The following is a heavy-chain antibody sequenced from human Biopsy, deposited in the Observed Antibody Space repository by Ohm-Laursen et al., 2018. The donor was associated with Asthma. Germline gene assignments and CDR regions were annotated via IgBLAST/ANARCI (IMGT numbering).Heavy chain of an antibody. CDR2: IYWDDYN. J-gene: IGHJ5*02. D-gene: IGHD6-6*01. CDR3: AHQYSSLRGWAFDP. V-gene: IGHV2-5*02. Sequence: TQTLTLTCSFSGFSLRTPGVGVGWIRQSPGKALEWLALIYWDDYNLFRSSLKRRLTITRDTSKNQVVLTMTNMDPVDTATYYCAHQYSSLRGWAFDPWGQGTLVTVSS. CDR1: GFSLRTPGVG.